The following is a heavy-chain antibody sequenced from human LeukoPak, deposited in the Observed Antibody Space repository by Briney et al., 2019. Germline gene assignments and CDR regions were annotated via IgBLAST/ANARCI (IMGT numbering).Heavy chain of an antibody. V-gene: IGHV3-48*01. Sequence: GGSLRLSCAASGFTLSSYSMNWVRQAPGKGLEWVSYISSSSSSTIYYADSVKGRFTISRDNAKNSLYLQMNSLRAEDTAVYYCARADIAAAGPWGQGTMVTVSS. D-gene: IGHD6-13*01. J-gene: IGHJ3*01. CDR2: ISSSSSSTI. CDR1: GFTLSSYS. CDR3: ARADIAAAGP.